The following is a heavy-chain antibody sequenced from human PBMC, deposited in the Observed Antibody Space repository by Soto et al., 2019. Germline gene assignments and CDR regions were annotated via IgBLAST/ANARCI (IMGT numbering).Heavy chain of an antibody. CDR3: ARARRDCSSSSCYLYYFDY. CDR2: ITSNGGST. Sequence: EVQLVESGGGLVQPGGSLRLSCAASGFTFTTYGIHWVRQVPGKGLGFVSAITSNGGSTYYADSVKGRFTISRDNSKNTVYLQMGSLSVEDMGVYYCARARRDCSSSSCYLYYFDYWGQGTLVTVSS. V-gene: IGHV3-64*07. J-gene: IGHJ4*02. D-gene: IGHD2-2*01. CDR1: GFTFTTYG.